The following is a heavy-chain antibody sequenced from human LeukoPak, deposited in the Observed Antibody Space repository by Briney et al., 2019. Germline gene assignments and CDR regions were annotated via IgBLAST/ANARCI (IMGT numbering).Heavy chain of an antibody. J-gene: IGHJ4*02. Sequence: ETLSLTCTVSGGSISGSINNYYWSWIRQPPGKGLEWIGQIDYSGSTNYNPSLKSRVTISVDTSKNQFSLRLSSVTAADTAVYYCARLQGVWGTYRLYSFDYWGQGTLVTVSS. CDR1: GGSISGSINNYY. V-gene: IGHV4-61*05. CDR3: ARLQGVWGTYRLYSFDY. D-gene: IGHD3-16*02. CDR2: IDYSGST.